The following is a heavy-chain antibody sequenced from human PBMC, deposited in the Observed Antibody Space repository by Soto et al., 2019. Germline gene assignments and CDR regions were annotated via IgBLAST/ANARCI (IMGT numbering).Heavy chain of an antibody. CDR2: ISSSSSYI. J-gene: IGHJ6*03. V-gene: IGHV3-21*01. Sequence: GGSLRLSCAASGFTFSSYSINWVRQAPGKGLEWVSSISSSSSYIYYADSVKGRFTISRDNAKNSLYLQMNSLRAEDTAVYYCALEIFGVVIMENMDVWGKGTTVTVSS. D-gene: IGHD3-3*01. CDR1: GFTFSSYS. CDR3: ALEIFGVVIMENMDV.